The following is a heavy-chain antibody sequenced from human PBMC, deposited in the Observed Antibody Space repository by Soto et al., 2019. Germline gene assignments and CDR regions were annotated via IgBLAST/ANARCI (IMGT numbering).Heavy chain of an antibody. CDR1: GYTFTSYG. Sequence: QVQLVQSGAEVKKPGASVKVSCKASGYTFTSYGISWVRQAPGQGLEWMGWISAYNGNTNYAQKLQGRVTMTSDTSTSTAYMELRSLRSDDTAVYYCARDSLYSSGWYFPHDYYGMDVWGQGTTVTVSS. CDR2: ISAYNGNT. V-gene: IGHV1-18*01. D-gene: IGHD6-19*01. CDR3: ARDSLYSSGWYFPHDYYGMDV. J-gene: IGHJ6*02.